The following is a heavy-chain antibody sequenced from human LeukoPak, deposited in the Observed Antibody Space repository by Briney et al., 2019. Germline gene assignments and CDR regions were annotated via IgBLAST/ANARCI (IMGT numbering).Heavy chain of an antibody. J-gene: IGHJ4*02. V-gene: IGHV1-2*06. D-gene: IGHD3-22*01. CDR3: ARDISISSGYYQDRDY. Sequence: ASVKVSCKASGYTFTGYYMHWVRQAPGQGLEWMGRINPNSGGTNYAQKFQGRATMTRDTSISTAYMELSRLRSDDTAVYYCARDISISSGYYQDRDYWGQGTLVTVSS. CDR2: INPNSGGT. CDR1: GYTFTGYY.